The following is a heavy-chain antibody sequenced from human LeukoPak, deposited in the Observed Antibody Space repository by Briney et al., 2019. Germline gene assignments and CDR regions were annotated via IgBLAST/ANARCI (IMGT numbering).Heavy chain of an antibody. D-gene: IGHD5-24*01. V-gene: IGHV4-34*09. CDR3: AREGDGYSSFDY. CDR1: GGSFSGYY. J-gene: IGHJ4*02. CDR2: IYYSGNT. Sequence: SETLSLTCAVYGGSFSGYYWSWIRQPPGEGLEWIGYIYYSGNTYYNPSLKSRVSISLDTSKNHFSLKLSSVTAADTAVYYCAREGDGYSSFDYWGQGTLVTVSS.